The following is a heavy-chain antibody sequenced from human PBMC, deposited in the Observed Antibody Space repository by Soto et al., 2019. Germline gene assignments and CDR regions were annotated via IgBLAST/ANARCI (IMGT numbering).Heavy chain of an antibody. CDR1: GYFFSSQW. J-gene: IGHJ4*01. V-gene: IGHV5-51*01. D-gene: IGHD1-1*01. CDR3: AVPGQNRVRTLDF. Sequence: GESLKISCKGSGYFFSSQWIAWVRLMPGKGLEWMGIIHPGDSDTRYSPSFQGQVTISVDGSINTAYLQSRSLEASDTAVYYCAVPGQNRVRTLDFWGHVTPVTVSS. CDR2: IHPGDSDT.